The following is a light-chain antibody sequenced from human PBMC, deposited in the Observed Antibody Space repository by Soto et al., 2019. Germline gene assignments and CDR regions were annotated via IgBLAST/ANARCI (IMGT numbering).Light chain of an antibody. CDR3: SSYAGSNNLGV. Sequence: QSVLTQPPSASGSPGQSVTISCTGTSSDVGGYNYVSWYQQHPGEAPKLMIYEVSKRPSGVPDRFFGSKSGNTASLTVSGLQAEDEADYYCSSYAGSNNLGVFGTGTKLTVL. J-gene: IGLJ1*01. V-gene: IGLV2-8*01. CDR1: SSDVGGYNY. CDR2: EVS.